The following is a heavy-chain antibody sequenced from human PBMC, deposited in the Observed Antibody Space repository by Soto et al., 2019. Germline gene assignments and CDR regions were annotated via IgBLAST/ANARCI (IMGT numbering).Heavy chain of an antibody. V-gene: IGHV4-34*01. D-gene: IGHD6-25*01. CDR2: INHSGST. J-gene: IGHJ6*02. CDR3: ARFIAAGSYRYYYYGMDV. Sequence: SETLSLTCAVYGGSFVGYDCSCVRDPPLKWLEWIVVINHSGSTNYNPSLKSRVSISVDTSKNQFSLKLSSVTAADTAVYYCARFIAAGSYRYYYYGMDVWGQGTTVTVAS. CDR1: GGSFVGYD.